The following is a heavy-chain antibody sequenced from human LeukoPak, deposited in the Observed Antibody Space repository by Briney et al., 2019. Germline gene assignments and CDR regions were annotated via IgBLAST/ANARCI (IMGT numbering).Heavy chain of an antibody. CDR3: AGSVYTSGWNYLDY. CDR2: IWYDGSNK. CDR1: GFTFSSYG. J-gene: IGHJ4*02. V-gene: IGHV3-33*01. D-gene: IGHD6-19*01. Sequence: GALRLSCAASGFTFSSYGMHWVRQAPGKGLEWVAVIWYDGSNKYHADSVKGRFTISRDNSNNTLYLQMNSLRAEDTAVYYCAGSVYTSGWNYLDYWGQGTLVTVSS.